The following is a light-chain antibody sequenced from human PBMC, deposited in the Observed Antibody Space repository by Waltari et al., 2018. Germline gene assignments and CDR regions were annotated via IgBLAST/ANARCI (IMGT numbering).Light chain of an antibody. CDR1: SSDIGGSNR. J-gene: IGLJ1*01. CDR2: EVS. CDR3: SSYAGSNTFI. Sequence: QAALTQPPSMSGSPGQSVTISCTGTSSDIGGSNRVYWYQQHPGKAPKLMIYEVSQRPSGVSDRFSGSKSGNTASLTISGLQAEDEADYYCSSYAGSNTFIFGAGTRLTVL. V-gene: IGLV2-8*01.